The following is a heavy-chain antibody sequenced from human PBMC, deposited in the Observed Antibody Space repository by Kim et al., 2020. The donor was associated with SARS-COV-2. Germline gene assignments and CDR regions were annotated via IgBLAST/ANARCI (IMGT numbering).Heavy chain of an antibody. CDR1: GGSISSGDDY. J-gene: IGHJ3*02. Sequence: SETLSLTCTVSGGSISSGDDYWSWIRQPPGKGLEWIGYIYYSGITYYNPSLKSRVITSVDTSNNQFSLKLSSVTAADTAVYYCARENFGSGKYAFDIWGQGTMVTVSS. CDR2: IYYSGIT. CDR3: ARENFGSGKYAFDI. V-gene: IGHV4-30-4*01. D-gene: IGHD3-10*01.